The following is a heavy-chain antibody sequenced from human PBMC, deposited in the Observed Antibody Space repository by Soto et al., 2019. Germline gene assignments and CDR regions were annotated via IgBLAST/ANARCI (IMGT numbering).Heavy chain of an antibody. V-gene: IGHV3-30*18. D-gene: IGHD6-25*01. J-gene: IGHJ4*02. CDR2: ISHDGNRQ. CDR3: AKDRGYINSPFDL. Sequence: GGSLRLSCEASGFSFSTVGMHWVRQAPGKGLEWVVLISHDGNRQFYAESVKGRFTVSRDNSRDTVSLEMNGLRPEDTAIYYCAKDRGYINSPFDLWGQGTLVTVSS. CDR1: GFSFSTVG.